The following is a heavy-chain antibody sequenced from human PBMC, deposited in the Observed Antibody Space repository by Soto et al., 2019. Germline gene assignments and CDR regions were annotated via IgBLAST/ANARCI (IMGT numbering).Heavy chain of an antibody. Sequence: VQLRQSGPGLVKPSGTLSLTCAVSGGSISSSNWWTWVRQAPGKGLEWIGEIYHSGNTYYNPSLKGRVTITKDKANNQFSLKLNSVTAADTAVYYCATLPPRVVASLLPIPTWGQGTLVTVSS. V-gene: IGHV4-4*02. CDR3: ATLPPRVVASLLPIPT. CDR2: IYHSGNT. CDR1: GGSISSSNW. J-gene: IGHJ5*02. D-gene: IGHD1-26*01.